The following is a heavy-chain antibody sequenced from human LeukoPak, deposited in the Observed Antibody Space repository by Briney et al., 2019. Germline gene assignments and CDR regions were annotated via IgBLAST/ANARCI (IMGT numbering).Heavy chain of an antibody. D-gene: IGHD5-12*01. V-gene: IGHV3-72*01. CDR2: SRNKANSYTT. CDR3: ARSYSGYDF. J-gene: IGHJ4*02. Sequence: GASLRLCCVASGFTFSDHYMHWVRQALGKGLQWVGRSRNKANSYTTEYAASVKGRFTISRDDSKNSLYLQMNSLKTEDTAVYYCARSYSGYDFWGQGTLVTVSS. CDR1: GFTFSDHY.